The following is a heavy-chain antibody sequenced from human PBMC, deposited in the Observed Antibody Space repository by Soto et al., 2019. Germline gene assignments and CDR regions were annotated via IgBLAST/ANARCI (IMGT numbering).Heavy chain of an antibody. D-gene: IGHD1-1*01. V-gene: IGHV3-23*01. CDR3: AKFGMATTKRSPPYYIDY. J-gene: IGHJ4*02. CDR1: GFSFSSYA. CDR2: ISGSFGST. Sequence: PGGSLRLSCVASGFSFSSYAMNWVRQAPGKGLEWVSTISGSFGSTYYADSVQGRFTVSRDNSKNTLYLQMNSLRAEDTAVYYCAKFGMATTKRSPPYYIDYWGQGALVTVSS.